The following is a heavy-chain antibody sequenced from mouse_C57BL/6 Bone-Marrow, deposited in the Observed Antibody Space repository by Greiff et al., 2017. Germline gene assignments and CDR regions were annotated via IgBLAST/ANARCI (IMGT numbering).Heavy chain of an antibody. CDR1: GYSITSGYD. CDR3: ARDDGRSYAAWFAY. CDR2: ISYSGST. D-gene: IGHD1-1*01. J-gene: IGHJ3*01. V-gene: IGHV3-1*01. Sequence: EVKLMESGPGMVKPSQSLSLTCTVTGYSITSGYDWHWIRHFPGNKLEWMGYISYSGSTNYNPSLKSRISITHDTSKNHFFLKLNSVTTEDTATYYCARDDGRSYAAWFAYWGQGTRVSVSA.